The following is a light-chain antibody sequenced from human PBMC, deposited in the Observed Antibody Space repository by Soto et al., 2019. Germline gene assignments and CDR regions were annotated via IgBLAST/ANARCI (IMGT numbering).Light chain of an antibody. J-gene: IGLJ2*01. CDR3: QSYDSNIVGVI. Sequence: QSVLTQPPSVSGAPGQGVTISCTGTNSNIGAGYDVHWYQHFPGTAPRLLIYNNTNRPSGVPDRFSASKSGTSASLAITGLQAEDEADYYCQSYDSNIVGVIFGVGTQLTVL. CDR2: NNT. V-gene: IGLV1-40*01. CDR1: NSNIGAGYD.